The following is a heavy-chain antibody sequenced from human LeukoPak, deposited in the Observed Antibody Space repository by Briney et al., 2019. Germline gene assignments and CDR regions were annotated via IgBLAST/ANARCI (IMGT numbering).Heavy chain of an antibody. D-gene: IGHD1-1*01. Sequence: GGSLRLSCAASGLIFSDAWMGWVRQAPGKGLEWVAVISYDGSNKYYADSVKGRFTTSRDNSKNTLYLQMNSLRAEDTAVYYCAKAKARYNWNDIFDYWGQGTLVTVSS. CDR1: GLIFSDAW. CDR3: AKAKARYNWNDIFDY. CDR2: ISYDGSNK. J-gene: IGHJ4*02. V-gene: IGHV3-30*18.